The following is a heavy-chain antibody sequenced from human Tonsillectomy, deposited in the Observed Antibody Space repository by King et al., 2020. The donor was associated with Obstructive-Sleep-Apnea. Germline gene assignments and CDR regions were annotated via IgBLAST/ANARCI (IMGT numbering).Heavy chain of an antibody. CDR2: IYHSGSI. Sequence: VQLVESGPGLVKPSGTLSLTCAVSGGSISSTNWWSWVRQPPGKGLEWIGEIYHSGSINYNPSLKNRVTISIDKSENQFSLKLTSMTAADTAVYYCASGNSTSPGYWGQGTLVTVSS. CDR1: GGSISSTNW. CDR3: ASGNSTSPGY. D-gene: IGHD2/OR15-2a*01. J-gene: IGHJ4*02. V-gene: IGHV4-4*02.